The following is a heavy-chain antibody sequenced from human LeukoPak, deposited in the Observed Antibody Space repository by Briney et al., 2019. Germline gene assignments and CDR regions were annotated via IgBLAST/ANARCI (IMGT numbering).Heavy chain of an antibody. V-gene: IGHV1-46*01. D-gene: IGHD6-13*01. CDR1: GYTFTSYY. Sequence: GASVKVSCRASGYTFTSYYMHWVRQAPGQGLEWMGIINPSGGSTSYAQKFQSRVTMTRDTSTSTVYMELSSLRSEDTAVYYCARGPQMEQQLVQYYYYGMDVWGQGTTVTVSS. J-gene: IGHJ6*02. CDR3: ARGPQMEQQLVQYYYYGMDV. CDR2: INPSGGST.